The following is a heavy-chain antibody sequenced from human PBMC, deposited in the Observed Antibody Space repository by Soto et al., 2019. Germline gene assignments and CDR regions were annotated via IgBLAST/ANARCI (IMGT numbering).Heavy chain of an antibody. CDR1: GGTFSSYT. D-gene: IGHD6-25*01. J-gene: IGHJ6*03. CDR3: ASEAAAAINSYYYYMDV. CDR2: IIPILGIA. V-gene: IGHV1-69*02. Sequence: QVQLVQSGAEVKKPGSSVKVSCKASGGTFSSYTISWVRQAPGQGLEWMGRIIPILGIANYAQKFQCRVTITADKSTSTAYMELSSLRSEDTAVYYCASEAAAAINSYYYYMDVWGKGTTVTVSS.